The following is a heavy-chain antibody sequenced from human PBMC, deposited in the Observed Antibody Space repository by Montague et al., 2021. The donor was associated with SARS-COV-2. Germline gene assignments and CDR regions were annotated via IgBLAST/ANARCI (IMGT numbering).Heavy chain of an antibody. D-gene: IGHD3-10*01. V-gene: IGHV4-59*01. CDR1: GGSITSYY. Sequence: SETLSLTCTVSGGSITSYYWSWIRQPPGKGLEYIGYIYYSGSTNYNPSLKSRVTMSVDTSKNQFSLKLSSVTAADTAVCYCARGDGHYYGSGTYPYYWGQGTLVTVSS. J-gene: IGHJ4*02. CDR2: IYYSGST. CDR3: ARGDGHYYGSGTYPYY.